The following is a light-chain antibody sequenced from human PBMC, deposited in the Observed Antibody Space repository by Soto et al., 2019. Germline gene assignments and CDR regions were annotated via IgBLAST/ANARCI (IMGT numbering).Light chain of an antibody. CDR1: QSISNL. CDR2: KAS. J-gene: IGKJ5*01. CDR3: QQYNSYPLT. V-gene: IGKV1-5*03. Sequence: DIQMTQSPSTLSASVGDRVTITCRASQSISNLLAWYQQKPGRAPTLLIYKASTLESGVPSRFSGSGSGTEFSLPISSLQPDDSATYYCQQYNSYPLTFGQGTRLEIK.